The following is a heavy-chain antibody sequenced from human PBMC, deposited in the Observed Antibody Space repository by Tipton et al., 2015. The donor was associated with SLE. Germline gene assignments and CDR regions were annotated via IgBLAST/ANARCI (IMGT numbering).Heavy chain of an antibody. CDR2: IYTSGST. Sequence: TLSLTCAVYGGSFSGYYWSWIRQPPGKGLEWIGRIYTSGSTNYNPSLKSRVTISVDTSKNQFSLKLSSVTAADTAVYYCARLFGVVPGYYYMDVWGKGTTVTVSS. V-gene: IGHV4-59*10. J-gene: IGHJ6*03. CDR1: GGSFSGYY. CDR3: ARLFGVVPGYYYMDV. D-gene: IGHD3-3*01.